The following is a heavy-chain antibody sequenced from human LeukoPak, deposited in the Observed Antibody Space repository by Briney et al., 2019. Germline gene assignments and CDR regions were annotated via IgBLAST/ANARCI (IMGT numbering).Heavy chain of an antibody. V-gene: IGHV4-61*02. CDR3: ASLWFGELLSDY. J-gene: IGHJ4*02. D-gene: IGHD3-10*01. CDR2: FYTSGST. Sequence: PSQTLSPTCTVSGGSISSGSYYWSWIRQPAGKGLEWIGRFYTSGSTNYNPSLKSRVTISVDTSKNQFSLKLSSVTAADTAVYYCASLWFGELLSDYWGQGTLVTVSS. CDR1: GGSISSGSYY.